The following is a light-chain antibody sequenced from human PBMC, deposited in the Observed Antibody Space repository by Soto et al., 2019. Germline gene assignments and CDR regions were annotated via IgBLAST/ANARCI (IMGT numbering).Light chain of an antibody. V-gene: IGKV1-39*01. Sequence: DIQMTQSPSSLSASVGDRVTISCRASQSISNYLNWYQQKPGTAPRLLIYRASSVESGVPPRFSGSGSGRDFTLTISSLRPEDIATYFCQQSYSSPPWTFGQGTKVEVK. CDR2: RAS. J-gene: IGKJ1*01. CDR3: QQSYSSPPWT. CDR1: QSISNY.